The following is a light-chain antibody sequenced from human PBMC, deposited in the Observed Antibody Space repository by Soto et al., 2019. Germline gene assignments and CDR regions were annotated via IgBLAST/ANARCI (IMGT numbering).Light chain of an antibody. J-gene: IGKJ5*01. CDR2: GAS. V-gene: IGKV3-15*01. CDR3: HQYNNWRT. Sequence: EVVLTQSPATLSVSPGERATLSCRASQSVSTNLAWYQQRPGQAPRLLIYGASARATGIPARFRGSGAGTEFTLTISSLQSEDFAVYYCHQYNNWRTFGQGTRLEIK. CDR1: QSVSTN.